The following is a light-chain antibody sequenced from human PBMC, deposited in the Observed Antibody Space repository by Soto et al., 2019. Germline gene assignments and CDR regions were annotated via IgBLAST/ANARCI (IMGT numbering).Light chain of an antibody. Sequence: QSALTQPASVSGSPGQSITISCTGTSSDIGGFYYVSWYQHHPGKDPKLMIYQVSNRPSGVSNRFSGSKSGNTASLTISGLQDEDEADYFCSSYSSSSTFYVFGAGTKVTVL. CDR2: QVS. J-gene: IGLJ1*01. CDR3: SSYSSSSTFYV. CDR1: SSDIGGFYY. V-gene: IGLV2-14*01.